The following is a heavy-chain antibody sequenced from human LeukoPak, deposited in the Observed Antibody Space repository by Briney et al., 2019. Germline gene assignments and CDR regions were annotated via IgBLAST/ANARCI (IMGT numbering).Heavy chain of an antibody. Sequence: SETLSLTCAVYGGSFSGYYWSWIRQPPGKGLERIGEINHSGSTNYNPSLKSRVTISVDTSKNQFSLKLSSVTAADTAVYYCARGRVMVYYYYGMDVWGQGTTVTVSS. D-gene: IGHD3-10*01. CDR2: INHSGST. CDR1: GGSFSGYY. J-gene: IGHJ6*02. V-gene: IGHV4-34*01. CDR3: ARGRVMVYYYYGMDV.